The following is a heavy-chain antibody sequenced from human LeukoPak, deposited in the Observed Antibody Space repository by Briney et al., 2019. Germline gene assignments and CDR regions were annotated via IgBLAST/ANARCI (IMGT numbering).Heavy chain of an antibody. Sequence: SETLSLTCTVSGYSISSGYYWGWIRQPPGKGLEWIGSIYHSGSTYYNPSLKSRVTISVDTSKYQFSLKLSSVTAADTAVYYCARDLLTMVRGVTGAIFDYWGQGTLVTVSS. D-gene: IGHD3-10*01. CDR3: ARDLLTMVRGVTGAIFDY. CDR2: IYHSGST. V-gene: IGHV4-38-2*02. J-gene: IGHJ4*02. CDR1: GYSISSGYY.